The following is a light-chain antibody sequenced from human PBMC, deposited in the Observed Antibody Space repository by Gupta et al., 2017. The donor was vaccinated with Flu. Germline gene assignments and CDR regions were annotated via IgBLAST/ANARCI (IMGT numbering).Light chain of an antibody. J-gene: IGLJ3*02. CDR3: RSYTSSDTWV. CDR1: SSDVGGYNR. Sequence: QSALTQPASVSGSPGQSITISCTGTSSDVGGYNRVSWYQQPPGTAPKLMISEVSNRPSGFPDRFSGSKSGNTASLTISGLQAEDEADYYCRSYTSSDTWVFGGGTKLTVL. CDR2: EVS. V-gene: IGLV2-18*02.